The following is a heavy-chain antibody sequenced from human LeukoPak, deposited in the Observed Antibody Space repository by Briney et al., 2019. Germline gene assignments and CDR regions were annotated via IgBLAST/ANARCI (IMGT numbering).Heavy chain of an antibody. CDR1: GGTFSSYT. CDR2: IIPIFGTA. J-gene: IGHJ6*02. D-gene: IGHD5-12*01. Sequence: GASVKVSCKASGGTFSSYTINWVRQAPGQGLEWMGGIIPIFGTASYAQKFQGRVTITADESTSTAYMELSSLRSEDTAMYYCAGGVPAGYGARPGYYGMDVWGQGTTVTVSS. V-gene: IGHV1-69*13. CDR3: AGGVPAGYGARPGYYGMDV.